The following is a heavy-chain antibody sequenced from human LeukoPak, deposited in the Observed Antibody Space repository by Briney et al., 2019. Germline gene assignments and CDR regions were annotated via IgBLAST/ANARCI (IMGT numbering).Heavy chain of an antibody. J-gene: IGHJ5*02. CDR2: IYSDGTA. CDR1: GFTFSNNH. CDR3: VGDLT. Sequence: GGSLRLSCAASGFTFSNNHMTWVRQAPGKGLEWVSVIYSDGTAYYADSVKGRFTISRDNSKNTLYLQMNSLRAEDTAVYYCVGDLTWGQGTLVTVSS. V-gene: IGHV3-53*01.